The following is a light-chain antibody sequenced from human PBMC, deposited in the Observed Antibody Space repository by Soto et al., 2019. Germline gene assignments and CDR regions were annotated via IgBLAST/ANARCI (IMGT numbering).Light chain of an antibody. J-gene: IGLJ1*01. CDR2: EVS. CDR1: SSDFGGYNY. CDR3: SSYTSSSTNV. Sequence: QSVLTQPASVSGSPGQSITISCTGTSSDFGGYNYVSWYQQHPGKAPKLMIYEVSNRPSGVSNLFSGSKSGNTASLTISGLQAEDEADYYCSSYTSSSTNVFGTGTKVTVL. V-gene: IGLV2-14*01.